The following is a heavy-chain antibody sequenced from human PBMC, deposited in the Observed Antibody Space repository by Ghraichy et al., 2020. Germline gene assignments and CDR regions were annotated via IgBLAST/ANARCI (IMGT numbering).Heavy chain of an antibody. CDR2: ISGSGGST. J-gene: IGHJ4*02. V-gene: IGHV3-23*01. Sequence: GGSLRLSCASSGFIFSTYAMSWVRQAPGKGLEWVSTISGSGGSTYNADSVKGRFTISRDNSKNTLYLHMNSLRTEDTAIYYCAKCDWNDVENYWGQGTLVTVSS. CDR1: GFIFSTYA. D-gene: IGHD1-1*01. CDR3: AKCDWNDVENY.